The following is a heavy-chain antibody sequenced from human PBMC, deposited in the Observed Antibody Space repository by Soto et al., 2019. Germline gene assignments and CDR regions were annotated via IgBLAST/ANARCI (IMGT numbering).Heavy chain of an antibody. CDR2: INPSGGST. D-gene: IGHD2-15*01. CDR3: ARQYCSGGSCYTLDY. Sequence: ASVKVSCKASGYTFTSYYMHWVRQAPGQGLEWMGIINPSGGSTSYAQKFQGRVTMTRDTSTSTVYMELSSLRSEDTAVYYCARQYCSGGSCYTLDYWGQGTLVTVSS. CDR1: GYTFTSYY. J-gene: IGHJ4*02. V-gene: IGHV1-46*01.